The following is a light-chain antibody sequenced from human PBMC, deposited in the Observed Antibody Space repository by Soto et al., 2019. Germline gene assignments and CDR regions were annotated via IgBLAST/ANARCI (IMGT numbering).Light chain of an antibody. CDR1: QTIANY. CDR3: HQSHSSPYT. V-gene: IGKV1-39*01. CDR2: AAS. Sequence: DIQMTQSPSSLSASVGDRVTISCRPSQTIANYLNWYQHKPGNAPKLLIYAASSLQTGVPSRFSGSGSGTDFTLTINSLQPEDFATYFCHQSHSSPYTLGQRTRLEIK. J-gene: IGKJ2*01.